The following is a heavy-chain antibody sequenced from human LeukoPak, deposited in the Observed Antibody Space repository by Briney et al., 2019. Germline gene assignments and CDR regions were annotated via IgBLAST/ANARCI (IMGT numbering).Heavy chain of an antibody. V-gene: IGHV1-46*01. CDR1: GYTFTSYY. Sequence: ASVKVSCKASGYTFTSYYMHWVRQAPGQGLEWMGIINPSGGSTSYAQKFQGRVTMTRDTSTSTVYMELSRLVSDDTAVYFCAVRAITGTTSGPYFDYWGQGTLVTVSS. J-gene: IGHJ4*02. CDR2: INPSGGST. CDR3: AVRAITGTTSGPYFDY. D-gene: IGHD1-7*01.